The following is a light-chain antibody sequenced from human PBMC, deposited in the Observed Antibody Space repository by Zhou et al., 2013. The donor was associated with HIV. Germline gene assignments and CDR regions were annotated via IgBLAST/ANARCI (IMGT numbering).Light chain of an antibody. J-gene: IGLJ2*01. CDR2: EVS. V-gene: IGLV2-8*01. CDR1: SSDVGAYNY. Sequence: QSALTQPPSASGSLGQSVTISCTGTSSDVGAYNYVSWYQQHPGKAPKLMIYEVSKWPSGVPDRFSGSKSGNTASLTVSGLQAEDEADYYCSSYAGSNNVVFGGGTKLTVL. CDR3: SSYAGSNNVV.